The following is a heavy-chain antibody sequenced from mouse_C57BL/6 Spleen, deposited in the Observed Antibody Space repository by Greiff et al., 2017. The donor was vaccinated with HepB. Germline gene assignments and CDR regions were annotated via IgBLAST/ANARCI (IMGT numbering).Heavy chain of an antibody. V-gene: IGHV14-2*01. CDR1: GFNIKDYY. J-gene: IGHJ4*01. Sequence: EVKLVESGAELVKPGASVKLSCTASGFNIKDYYMHWVKQRTEQGLEWIGRIDPEDGETKYAPKFQGKATITADTSSNTAYLQLSSLTSEDTAVYYCASPTAQATYYYAMDYWGQGTSVTVSS. D-gene: IGHD3-2*02. CDR2: IDPEDGET. CDR3: ASPTAQATYYYAMDY.